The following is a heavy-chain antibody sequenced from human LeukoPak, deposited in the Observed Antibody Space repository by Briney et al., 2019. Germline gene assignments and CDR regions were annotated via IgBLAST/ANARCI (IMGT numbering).Heavy chain of an antibody. J-gene: IGHJ6*02. CDR3: ARVGVRNLRKPYYYYGMDV. CDR2: MNPNSGNT. D-gene: IGHD3-16*01. V-gene: IGHV1-8*01. CDR1: GYTFTSYD. Sequence: ASVKVSCKASGYTFTSYDINWVRQATGQRLEWMGWMNPNSGNTGYAQKFQGRVTMTRNTSISTAYMELSSLRSEDTAVYYCARVGVRNLRKPYYYYGMDVWGQGTTVTVSS.